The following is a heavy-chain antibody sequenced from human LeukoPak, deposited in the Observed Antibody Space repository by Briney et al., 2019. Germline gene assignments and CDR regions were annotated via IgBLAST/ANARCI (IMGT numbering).Heavy chain of an antibody. D-gene: IGHD3-22*01. Sequence: ASVKVSCKASGYTFTSYYMHWVRQAPGQGLEWMGIINPSGGSTSYAQKFQGRVTMTRDTSTSTVYMELSSLRSEDTAVYYCARAGYDTSGFWYFDLWGRGTLVTVSS. V-gene: IGHV1-46*01. CDR3: ARAGYDTSGFWYFDL. CDR1: GYTFTSYY. CDR2: INPSGGST. J-gene: IGHJ2*01.